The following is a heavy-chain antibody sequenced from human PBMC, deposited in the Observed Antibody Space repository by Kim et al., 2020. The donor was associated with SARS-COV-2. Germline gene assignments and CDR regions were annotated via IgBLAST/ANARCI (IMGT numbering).Heavy chain of an antibody. CDR3: ARGHIAVAGKRAHDWFDP. D-gene: IGHD6-19*01. CDR1: GGSFSGYY. J-gene: IGHJ5*02. V-gene: IGHV4-34*01. CDR2: INHSGST. Sequence: SETLSLTCAVYGGSFSGYYWSWIRQPPGKGLEWIGGINHSGSTNYNPSLKSRVTISVDSSKNQFSLKLSSVTAADTAVYYCARGHIAVAGKRAHDWFDPWGQGTLVTVSS.